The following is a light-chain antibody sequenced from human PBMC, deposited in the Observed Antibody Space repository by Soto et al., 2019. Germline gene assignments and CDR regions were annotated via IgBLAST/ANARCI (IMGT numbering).Light chain of an antibody. CDR3: QQLNSYPRT. J-gene: IGKJ1*01. CDR1: QGISSY. V-gene: IGKV1-9*01. Sequence: DIQLTQSPSFLSASVGDRVTITCRASQGISSYLAWYQQKPGKAPKLLIYAASTLQSGVPSRFSGSGSGTEDTLKIRSLQSKDFATYYCQQLNSYPRTLEQGTKVEIK. CDR2: AAS.